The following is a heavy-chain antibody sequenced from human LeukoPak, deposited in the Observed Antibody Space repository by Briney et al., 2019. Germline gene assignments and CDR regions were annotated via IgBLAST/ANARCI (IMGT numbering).Heavy chain of an antibody. Sequence: GGSLRLSCEGSAFIFSGHWMNWVRQTPGEGLEWLAFISYDVNTKDYADSVKGRFTISRDNSKNTLYLQLSGLRVEDTAVYYCARDLTGSFTFDYWGQGALVTVSS. CDR1: AFIFSGHW. D-gene: IGHD3-10*01. CDR3: ARDLTGSFTFDY. J-gene: IGHJ4*02. CDR2: ISYDVNTK. V-gene: IGHV3-30-3*01.